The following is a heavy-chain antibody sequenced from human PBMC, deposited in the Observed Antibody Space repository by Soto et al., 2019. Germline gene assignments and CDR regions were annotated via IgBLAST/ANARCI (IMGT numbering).Heavy chain of an antibody. D-gene: IGHD2-15*01. J-gene: IGHJ6*02. CDR3: TTDCSGGSCYPGAHYYYYGMDV. CDR2: VKSMTDGGTT. Sequence: EVQLVESGGGLVKPGGSLRLSCAASGFSFSYAWMSWVRQAPGKGLEWVGRVKSMTDGGTTDYAAPVKGRFTNSRDDSKTTVYLKMNSLKTEDTAVYYCTTDCSGGSCYPGAHYYYYGMDVWGPGTTVTVSS. V-gene: IGHV3-15*01. CDR1: GFSFSYAW.